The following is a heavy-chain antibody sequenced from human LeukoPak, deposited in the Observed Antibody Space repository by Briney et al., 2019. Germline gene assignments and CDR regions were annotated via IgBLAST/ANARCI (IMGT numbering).Heavy chain of an antibody. CDR3: ARDYYASGSHDS. D-gene: IGHD3-10*01. CDR1: GFTFSSFW. CDR2: IRQDGSAK. V-gene: IGHV3-7*04. J-gene: IGHJ4*02. Sequence: LTGGSLRLSCAASGFTFSSFWMTWVRQAPGKGLEWVANIRQDGSAKYYVYSVKGRFTISRDNAKNSLCLQLNSLRAEDTAVYYCARDYYASGSHDSWGQGALVTVSS.